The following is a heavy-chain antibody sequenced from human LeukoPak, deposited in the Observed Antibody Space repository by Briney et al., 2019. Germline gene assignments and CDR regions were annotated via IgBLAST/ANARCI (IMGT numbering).Heavy chain of an antibody. J-gene: IGHJ4*02. CDR1: GVTVSSNY. CDR3: AKGGIPPYYYDSSGQRDY. CDR2: IYSGGST. D-gene: IGHD3-22*01. Sequence: GGSLRLSCAASGVTVSSNYMSWVRQAPGKGLEWGSVIYSGGSTYYADSVKGRFTISRDNSKNTLYLQMNSLRAEDTAVYYCAKGGIPPYYYDSSGQRDYWGQGTLVTVSS. V-gene: IGHV3-66*01.